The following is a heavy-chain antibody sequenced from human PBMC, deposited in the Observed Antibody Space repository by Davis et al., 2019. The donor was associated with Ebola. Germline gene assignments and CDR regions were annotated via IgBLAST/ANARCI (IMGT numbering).Heavy chain of an antibody. V-gene: IGHV1-18*01. CDR3: ARFTYYDYIWGSPEY. CDR1: GYTFTSYG. D-gene: IGHD3-16*01. J-gene: IGHJ4*02. Sequence: ASVKVSCKASGYTFTSYGISWVRQAPGQGLEWMGWISAYNGNTNYAQKLQGRVTMTTDASTSTAYMELRSLRSDDTAVYYCARFTYYDYIWGSPEYWGQGTLVTVSS. CDR2: ISAYNGNT.